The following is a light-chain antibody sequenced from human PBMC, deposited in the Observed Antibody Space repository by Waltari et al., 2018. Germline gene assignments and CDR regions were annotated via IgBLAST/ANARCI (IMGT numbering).Light chain of an antibody. Sequence: QSALTQPASVSGSPGQSITISGTGTSSAVGGYNYVSWYQQHPGKAPKLMIYDVSNRPSGVSNRFSGSKSGNTASLTISGLQAEDEADYYCSSYTSSSTRVFGTGTKVTVL. CDR2: DVS. V-gene: IGLV2-14*03. J-gene: IGLJ1*01. CDR3: SSYTSSSTRV. CDR1: SSAVGGYNY.